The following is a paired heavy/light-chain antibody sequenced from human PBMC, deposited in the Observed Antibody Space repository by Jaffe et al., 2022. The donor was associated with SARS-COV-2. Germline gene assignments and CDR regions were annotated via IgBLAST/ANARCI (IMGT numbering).Heavy chain of an antibody. D-gene: IGHD5-12*01. CDR1: GFTFDDYG. V-gene: IGHV3-9*01. J-gene: IGHJ4*02. CDR3: VKDQGAWLAPINYFDS. Sequence: EVQLVESGGGLVQPGRSLRLSCEASGFTFDDYGMHWVRQAPGKGLEWVSGISWNTNTIGQADSVKGRFTISRDNAKNSLYLQMNSLRTEDTALYYCVKDQGAWLAPINYFDSWGQGTLVTVSS. CDR2: ISWNTNTI.
Light chain of an antibody. V-gene: IGLV2-8*01. CDR2: EVN. Sequence: QSALTQPPSASGSPGQSVTISCTGTSSDVGAYNYVSWYQQHPGKAPKVMIFEVNKRPSGVPHRFSGSKSGNTASLTVSGLQAEDEADYYCSSYAGSNNVVFGGGTKLTVL. J-gene: IGLJ3*02. CDR3: SSYAGSNNVV. CDR1: SSDVGAYNY.